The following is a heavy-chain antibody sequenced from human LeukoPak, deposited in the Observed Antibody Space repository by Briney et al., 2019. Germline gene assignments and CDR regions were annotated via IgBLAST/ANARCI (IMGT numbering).Heavy chain of an antibody. CDR1: GFTFTNYA. V-gene: IGHV3-23*01. CDR3: ANRVGGSYRDSYFDY. CDR2: IGSGGST. J-gene: IGHJ4*02. D-gene: IGHD1-26*01. Sequence: GGSLRLSCAASGFTFTNYAMSWVRQAPGKGLEWVSSIGSGGSTYHADSVKGRFTISRDNSKNMLYLQMNSLRAEDTAVYYCANRVGGSYRDSYFDYWGQGTLVTVSS.